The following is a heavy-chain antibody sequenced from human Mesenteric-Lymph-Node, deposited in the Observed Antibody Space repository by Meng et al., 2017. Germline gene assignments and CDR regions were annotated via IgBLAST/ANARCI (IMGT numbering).Heavy chain of an antibody. CDR3: ARGGSGSYYN. CDR2: IYTPGTT. CDR1: GFTFSSYA. J-gene: IGHJ4*02. V-gene: IGHV3-NL1*01. Sequence: GESLKISCAASGFTFSSYAMHWVRQAPGKGLEWVSVIYTPGTTYYAESVKGRFTITRDTSKNTLYLQMNTLRPEDTAVYYCARGGSGSYYNWGQGTLVTVSS. D-gene: IGHD3-10*01.